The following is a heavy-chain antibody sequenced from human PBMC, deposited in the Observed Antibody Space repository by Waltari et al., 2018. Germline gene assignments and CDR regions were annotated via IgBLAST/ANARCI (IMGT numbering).Heavy chain of an antibody. CDR1: GFTASNNY. D-gene: IGHD2-21*01. J-gene: IGHJ4*02. V-gene: IGHV3-66*01. CDR3: ATSPGGGGF. Sequence: EVQLVESGGGLVQPGESLRLSCAASGFTASNNYMSWFRQAPGKGREGVSVIYSGGSTQYADSLKGRFTITRDSSKNTLYLQMNSLRVEDTAVYYCATSPGGGGFWGQGTLVTVSS. CDR2: IYSGGST.